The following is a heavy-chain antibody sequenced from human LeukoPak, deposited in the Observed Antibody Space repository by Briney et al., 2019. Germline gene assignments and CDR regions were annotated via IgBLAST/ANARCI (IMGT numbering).Heavy chain of an antibody. V-gene: IGHV3-23*01. CDR2: IGGRGGST. CDR3: AKDQTPYY. CDR1: GFTFSDYG. J-gene: IGHJ4*02. Sequence: GGTLRLSCAASGFTFSDYGMSWVRQSPGKGLEWVSTIGGRGGSTYYADSVKGRFTISRDNSKNTLYLQMNSLRAEDTAVYFCAKDQTPYYWGQGTLVTVSS.